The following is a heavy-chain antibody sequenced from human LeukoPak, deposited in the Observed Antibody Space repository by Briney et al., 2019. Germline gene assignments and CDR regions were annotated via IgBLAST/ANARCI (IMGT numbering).Heavy chain of an antibody. CDR3: ACYCSGGSCYRYYYYGMDV. V-gene: IGHV4-61*02. J-gene: IGHJ6*02. Sequence: SQTLSLTCTVSGGSISSGSYYWSWIRQPAGKGLEWIGRIYTSGSTNYNPSLKSRVTISVDTSKNQFSLKLSSVTAADTAVYYCACYCSGGSCYRYYYYGMDVWGQGTTVTVSS. CDR1: GGSISSGSYY. D-gene: IGHD2-15*01. CDR2: IYTSGST.